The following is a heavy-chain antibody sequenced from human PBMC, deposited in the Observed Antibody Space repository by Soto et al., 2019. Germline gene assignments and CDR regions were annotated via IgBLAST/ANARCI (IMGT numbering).Heavy chain of an antibody. V-gene: IGHV3-7*03. CDR2: IKQDGSEK. J-gene: IGHJ4*02. CDR1: GFTFSSYW. Sequence: PGGSLRLSCAASGFTFSSYWMSWGRQAPGKGLEGVANIKQDGSEKYYVDSVKGRFTISRDNAKNSLYLQMNSLRAADTAVYYCAREARIMITFGGVIANFDSWGQGALLTVSS. CDR3: AREARIMITFGGVIANFDS. D-gene: IGHD3-16*02.